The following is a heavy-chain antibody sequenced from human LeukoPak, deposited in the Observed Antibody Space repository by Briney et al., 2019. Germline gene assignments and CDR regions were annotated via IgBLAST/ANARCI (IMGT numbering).Heavy chain of an antibody. CDR1: GDSIITSGFF. Sequence: SETLSLTCTVSGDSIITSGFFWSWFRHHPEKGLEWLGYIYYTGSAYYNPSVESRLTISVDTSKNQFSLRLRSVTAAGTAVYYCARGSEYYEFWGQGTLVTVSS. CDR3: ARGSEYYEF. CDR2: IYYTGSA. J-gene: IGHJ4*02. D-gene: IGHD3-10*01. V-gene: IGHV4-31*03.